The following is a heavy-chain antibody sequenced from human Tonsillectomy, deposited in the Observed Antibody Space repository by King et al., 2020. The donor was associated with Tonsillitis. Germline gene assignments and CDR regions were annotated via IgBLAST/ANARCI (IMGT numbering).Heavy chain of an antibody. D-gene: IGHD1-1*01. CDR1: GFTFGDYA. Sequence: VQLVESGGGLVQPGRSLRLSCTVSGFTFGDYALNWIRQAPGKGLEWVGFIKGKPQGGITEYAASVKGRFTISRDDSKSIAYLQMDSLKTEDTALYYCTRGLLSIWNGYYFDYWGQGTLVTVSS. J-gene: IGHJ4*02. V-gene: IGHV3-49*03. CDR2: IKGKPQGGIT. CDR3: TRGLLSIWNGYYFDY.